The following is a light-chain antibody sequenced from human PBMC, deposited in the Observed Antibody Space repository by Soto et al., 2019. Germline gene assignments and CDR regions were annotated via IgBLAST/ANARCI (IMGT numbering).Light chain of an antibody. J-gene: IGLJ2*01. V-gene: IGLV2-14*01. Sequence: QSVLTQPASVSGSPGQSITISCTGTSSDVGGDYVSWYQQHPGKAPRLIIYEVTNRPSGVSSRFSGSKAGNTASLTISGLQAEDEADYYCSSFTSVSSHVVFGGGTKVTV. CDR2: EVT. CDR3: SSFTSVSSHVV. CDR1: SSDVGGDY.